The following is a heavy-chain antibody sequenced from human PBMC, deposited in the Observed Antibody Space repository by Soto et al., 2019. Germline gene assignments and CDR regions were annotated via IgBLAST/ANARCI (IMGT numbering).Heavy chain of an antibody. D-gene: IGHD3-3*01. CDR3: AIGVAVRRPDVRFLAADV. Sequence: EVQLVESGGGLVQPGRSLRLSCAASGFTVDDYAMHWVRQAPGKGLEWVSGISGNSGRVGYADSVKGRFTISRDNAKNSLYLQMKSLRTEDTALCYCAIGVAVRRPDVRFLAADVGGKGTTVTVSS. CDR2: ISGNSGRV. V-gene: IGHV3-9*01. CDR1: GFTVDDYA. J-gene: IGHJ6*04.